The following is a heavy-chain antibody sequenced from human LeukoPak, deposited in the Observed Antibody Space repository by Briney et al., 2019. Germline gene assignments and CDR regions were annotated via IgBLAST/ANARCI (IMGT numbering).Heavy chain of an antibody. V-gene: IGHV3-23*01. CDR2: ITYSGDST. CDR3: AKDARRTSGWYYFDH. J-gene: IGHJ4*02. Sequence: GGSLRLSCAASGFSFDDYAMHWVRQAPGKGLEWVSGITYSGDSTYYADSVKGRFTISRDNSKNTLYLQMDTLRADDTAVYYCAKDARRTSGWYYFDHWGRGTLVTVSS. CDR1: GFSFDDYA. D-gene: IGHD6-19*01.